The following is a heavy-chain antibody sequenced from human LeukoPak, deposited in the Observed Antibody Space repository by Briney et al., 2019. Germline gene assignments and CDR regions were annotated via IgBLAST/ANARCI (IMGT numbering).Heavy chain of an antibody. CDR3: TSPYYDILTGYYPPNYYYYYGMDV. J-gene: IGHJ6*02. V-gene: IGHV3-73*01. Sequence: GGSLKLSCAASGFTFSGPAMHWVRQASGKGLEWVGRIRSKANSYATAYAASVKGRFTISRDDSKNTAYLQMNSLKTEDTAVYYCTSPYYDILTGYYPPNYYYYYGMDVWGQGTTVTVSS. D-gene: IGHD3-9*01. CDR1: GFTFSGPA. CDR2: IRSKANSYAT.